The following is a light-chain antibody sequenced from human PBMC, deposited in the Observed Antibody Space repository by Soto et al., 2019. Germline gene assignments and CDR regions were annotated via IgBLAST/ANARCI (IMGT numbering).Light chain of an antibody. CDR2: TAG. CDR1: SSNIGSNT. J-gene: IGLJ1*01. CDR3: SAWYNSLNGYV. V-gene: IGLV1-44*01. Sequence: QSALTQPLSASASPGQRVTISCSGGSSNIGSNTVAWYQHLPGTAPPRLIFTAGQRPSGVPGRFSGSKSGTSASLAISGLQSEDDGDYYGSAWYNSLNGYVFGPGTKVTVL.